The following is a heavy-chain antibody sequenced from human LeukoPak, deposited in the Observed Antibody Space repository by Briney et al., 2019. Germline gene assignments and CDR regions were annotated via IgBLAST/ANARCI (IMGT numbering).Heavy chain of an antibody. V-gene: IGHV3-23*01. CDR2: ISGSGGST. J-gene: IGHJ4*02. D-gene: IGHD1-26*01. Sequence: PGGSLRLSCAASGFTFSSYAMSWVRQAPGKGPEWVSAISGSGGSTYYADSVKGRFTISRDNSKNTLYLQMNSLRAEDTAVYYCAKSPSGSLTLDYWGQGTLVTVSS. CDR1: GFTFSSYA. CDR3: AKSPSGSLTLDY.